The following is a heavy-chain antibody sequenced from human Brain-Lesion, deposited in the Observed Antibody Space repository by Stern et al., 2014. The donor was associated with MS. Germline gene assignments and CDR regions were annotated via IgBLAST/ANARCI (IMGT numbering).Heavy chain of an antibody. CDR1: GGSISSSNW. CDR2: SDHSGST. Sequence: VQLVESGPGLVKPSGTLSLTCAVSGGSISSSNWWSWVRQSPGKGLEWIGESDHSGSTIYNPSLTSRVTVSVDQSQNRFSLNLRSVPAADTVVYFCARFPASRPHVFDSWGQGTLVTVSS. D-gene: IGHD6-13*01. V-gene: IGHV4-4*02. J-gene: IGHJ4*02. CDR3: ARFPASRPHVFDS.